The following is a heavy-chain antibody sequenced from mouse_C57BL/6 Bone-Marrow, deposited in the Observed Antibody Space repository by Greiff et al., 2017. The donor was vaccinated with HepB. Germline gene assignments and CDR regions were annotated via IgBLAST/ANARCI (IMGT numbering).Heavy chain of an antibody. CDR2: ISNLAYSI. CDR1: GFTFSDYG. CDR3: ARHEQRRGPYAMDY. J-gene: IGHJ4*01. V-gene: IGHV5-15*01. Sequence: EVMLVESGGGLVQPGGSLKLSCAASGFTFSDYGMAWVRQAPRKGPEWVAFISNLAYSIYYADTVTGRFTISRENAKNTLYLEMSSLRSEDTAMYYCARHEQRRGPYAMDYWGQGTSVTVSS.